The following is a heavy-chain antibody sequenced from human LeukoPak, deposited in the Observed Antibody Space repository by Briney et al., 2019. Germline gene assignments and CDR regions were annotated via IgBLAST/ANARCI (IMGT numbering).Heavy chain of an antibody. V-gene: IGHV1-3*01. CDR1: GKTFTSYA. J-gene: IGHJ4*02. D-gene: IGHD2-2*01. CDR3: APDCSSTSCYAFGFDY. Sequence: GASVKVSCKASGKTFTSYAMHWVRQAPGQRLEWMGWINAGNGNTKYSQKFQGRVTITRDTSASTAYMELSSLSSEDTAVYYCAPDCSSTSCYAFGFDYWGQGTLVTVSS. CDR2: INAGNGNT.